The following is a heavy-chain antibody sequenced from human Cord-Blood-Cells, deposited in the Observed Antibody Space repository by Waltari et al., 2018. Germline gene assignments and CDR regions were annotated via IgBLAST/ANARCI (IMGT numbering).Heavy chain of an antibody. CDR3: ASGMGYYDFWSGPNWFDP. CDR1: GYSFTSYW. J-gene: IGHJ5*02. Sequence: EVQLVQSGAEVKKPGESLKISCKGSGYSFTSYWIGWVRPMPGKGLEWMGIIYPGDSDTRYSPSFQGQVTISADKSISTAYLQWSSLKASDTAMYYCASGMGYYDFWSGPNWFDPWGQGTLVTVSS. V-gene: IGHV5-51*01. D-gene: IGHD3-3*01. CDR2: IYPGDSDT.